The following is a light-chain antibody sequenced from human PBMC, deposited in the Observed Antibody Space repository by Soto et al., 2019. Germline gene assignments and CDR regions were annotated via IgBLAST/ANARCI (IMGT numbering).Light chain of an antibody. J-gene: IGKJ3*01. V-gene: IGKV2-28*01. CDR3: VQNLQTPFT. CDR2: LGS. CDR1: QSLLLSNGYTY. Sequence: DIVMTQSPLSLPVTPGEPASISCRSSQSLLLSNGYTYLDWYLQKPGQSPHLLVYLGSNRAPGVPDGFSGSGSGTDFTLTISRVEAEDVGVYYCVQNLQTPFTFGPGTKVDI.